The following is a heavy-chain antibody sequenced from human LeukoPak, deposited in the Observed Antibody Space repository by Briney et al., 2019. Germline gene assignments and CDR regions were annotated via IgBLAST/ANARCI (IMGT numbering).Heavy chain of an antibody. J-gene: IGHJ4*02. CDR3: ARSRSAQVIAMYQVYLDY. Sequence: SQTLSLTCTVSGGSISSGDYYWSWIRQPPGKGLEWIGYIYYSGSTYYNPSLKSRVTISVDTSKNQFSLKLSSVTAADTAVYYCARSRSAQVIAMYQVYLDYWGQGTLVTVSS. V-gene: IGHV4-30-4*08. CDR1: GGSISSGDYY. CDR2: IYYSGST. D-gene: IGHD2-21*01.